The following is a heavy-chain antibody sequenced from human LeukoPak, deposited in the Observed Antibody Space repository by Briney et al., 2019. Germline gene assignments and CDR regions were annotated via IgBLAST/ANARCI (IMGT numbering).Heavy chain of an antibody. CDR3: TRTLMPAIVLLPHH. J-gene: IGHJ5*02. V-gene: IGHV3-30-3*01. CDR2: ISSDADTK. Sequence: PGRSLRLSCAASGFTFTSHAMHWVRQAPGKGLEWVAVISSDADTKYYAEFVKGRFIISRDNSKNTLYLQRNSLRVEDTAVYYCTRTLMPAIVLLPHHWGQGTLVTVSS. CDR1: GFTFTSHA. D-gene: IGHD1-14*01.